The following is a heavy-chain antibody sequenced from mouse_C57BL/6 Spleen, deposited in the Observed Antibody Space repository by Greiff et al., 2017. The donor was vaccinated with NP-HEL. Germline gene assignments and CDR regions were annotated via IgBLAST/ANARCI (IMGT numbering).Heavy chain of an antibody. D-gene: IGHD2-4*01. CDR1: GYTFTEYT. V-gene: IGHV1-62-2*01. J-gene: IGHJ1*03. Sequence: VQLQQSGAELVKPGASVQLSCKASGYTFTEYTIHWVKQRSGQGLEWIGWFYPGSGSLKYNEKFTDKATLTADKSSSTVYMELSRVTSEDSAVYFCAGRYDYDGALYWYFDVWGTGTTVTVSS. CDR3: AGRYDYDGALYWYFDV. CDR2: FYPGSGSL.